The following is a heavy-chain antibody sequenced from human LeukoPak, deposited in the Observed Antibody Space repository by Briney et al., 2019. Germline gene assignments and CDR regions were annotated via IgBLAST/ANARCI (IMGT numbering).Heavy chain of an antibody. CDR1: GFTFGAYA. CDR2: ISGSAGAT. V-gene: IGHV3-23*01. Sequence: GGSLRLSCAVSGFTFGAYAMSWVRQPPGKGLEWVSGISGSAGATWYADSVKGRFTISRDNSKNTVNVQMNSLRPEDTAVYYCAKCSGSSCYSSGAFDNWGQGTLVTVSS. J-gene: IGHJ4*02. D-gene: IGHD2-15*01. CDR3: AKCSGSSCYSSGAFDN.